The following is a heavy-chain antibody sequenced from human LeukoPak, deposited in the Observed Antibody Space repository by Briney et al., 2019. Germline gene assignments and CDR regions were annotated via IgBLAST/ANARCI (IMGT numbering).Heavy chain of an antibody. Sequence: PSETLSLTCTVSGGSISSYYWSWIRQPPGKGLEWIGYIYYSGSTNYNPSLKSRVTISVDTSKNQFSLKLSSVTAADTAVYYCARGDSSGYFPHYYYYYGMDVWGQGTTVTVSS. V-gene: IGHV4-59*01. D-gene: IGHD3-22*01. CDR3: ARGDSSGYFPHYYYYYGMDV. CDR2: IYYSGST. CDR1: GGSISSYY. J-gene: IGHJ6*02.